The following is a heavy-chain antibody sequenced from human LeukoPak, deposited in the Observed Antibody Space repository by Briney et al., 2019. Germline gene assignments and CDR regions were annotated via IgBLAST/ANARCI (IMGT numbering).Heavy chain of an antibody. D-gene: IGHD1-26*01. CDR3: ASEGIVGATGAFDI. Sequence: SETLSLTCTVSGGSISSGDYYWSWIRQPPGKGLEWIGYIYYSGSTNYNPSLKSRVTISVDTSKNQFSLKLSSVTAADTAVYYCASEGIVGATGAFDIWGQGTMVTVSS. CDR2: IYYSGST. CDR1: GGSISSGDYY. V-gene: IGHV4-61*08. J-gene: IGHJ3*02.